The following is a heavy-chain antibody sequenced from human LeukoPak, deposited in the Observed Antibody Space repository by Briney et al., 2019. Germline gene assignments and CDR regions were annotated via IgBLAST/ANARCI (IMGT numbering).Heavy chain of an antibody. J-gene: IGHJ4*02. D-gene: IGHD3-22*01. V-gene: IGHV3-7*01. CDR1: GFMFSNYW. CDR2: IKHDGSEK. CDR3: ANYYDSSGYYWFDY. Sequence: GGSLRLSCAASGFMFSNYWMTWVRQAPGKGLEWVANIKHDGSEKNYVDSVKGRFTISRDNAKNSLYLQMNSLRAEDTAVYYCANYYDSSGYYWFDYWGQGTLVTVSS.